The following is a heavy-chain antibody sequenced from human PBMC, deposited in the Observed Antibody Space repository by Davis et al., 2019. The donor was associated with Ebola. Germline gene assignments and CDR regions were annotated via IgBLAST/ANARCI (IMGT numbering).Heavy chain of an antibody. CDR1: GYTFTSYG. V-gene: IGHV1-18*04. J-gene: IGHJ3*02. Sequence: ASVKVSCKASGYTFTSYGLSWVRQAPGQGLEWMGWISAYNGDTNYAQTFQGRVTMTTDTSTSTAYMELRSLRSDDTAVYYCARSCHLEWLLCEAGAFDIWGQGTMVTVSS. CDR2: ISAYNGDT. D-gene: IGHD3-3*01. CDR3: ARSCHLEWLLCEAGAFDI.